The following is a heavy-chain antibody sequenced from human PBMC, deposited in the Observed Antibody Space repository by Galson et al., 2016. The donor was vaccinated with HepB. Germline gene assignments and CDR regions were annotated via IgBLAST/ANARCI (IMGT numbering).Heavy chain of an antibody. Sequence: CAISWDSVSSKSAGWNWIRQSPSRGLEWLGRTYYRSKWYNDYAEFVKSRIIINPDTSKNEFSLQLNSVTPEDTAVYYCTRDTTLTGDFYWYFGLWGRGTLVTVSS. V-gene: IGHV6-1*01. CDR3: TRDTTLTGDFYWYFGL. D-gene: IGHD7-27*01. CDR2: TYYRSKWYN. J-gene: IGHJ2*01. CDR1: WDSVSSKSAG.